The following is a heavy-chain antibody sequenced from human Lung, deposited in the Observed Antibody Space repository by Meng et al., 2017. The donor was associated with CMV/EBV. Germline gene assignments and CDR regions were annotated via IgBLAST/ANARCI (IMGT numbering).Heavy chain of an antibody. Sequence: GGSXRLXCAASGFPFSSYAMSWVRQAPGKGLEWVSAISGSGGSTYYADSVKGRFTISRDNSKNTLYLQMNSLRAEDTAVYYCAKDSRIFGVVIDYFDYWGQRTLVTVSS. V-gene: IGHV3-23*01. CDR2: ISGSGGST. J-gene: IGHJ4*02. CDR3: AKDSRIFGVVIDYFDY. D-gene: IGHD3-3*02. CDR1: GFPFSSYA.